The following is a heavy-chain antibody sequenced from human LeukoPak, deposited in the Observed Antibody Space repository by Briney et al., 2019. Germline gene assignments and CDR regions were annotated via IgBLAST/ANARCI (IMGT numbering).Heavy chain of an antibody. J-gene: IGHJ4*02. D-gene: IGHD2-15*01. CDR1: GFTFSSYE. Sequence: GGSLRLSCAASGFTFSSYEMNWVRQAPGKGLEWVSYISSSGSTIYYADSVKGRFTISRDNAKNSLYLQMNSLRAEDTAVYYCANLVVMGHYFDYWGQGTLVTVSS. CDR3: ANLVVMGHYFDY. V-gene: IGHV3-48*03. CDR2: ISSSGSTI.